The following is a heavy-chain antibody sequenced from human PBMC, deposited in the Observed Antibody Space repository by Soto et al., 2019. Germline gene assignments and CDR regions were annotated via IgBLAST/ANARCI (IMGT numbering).Heavy chain of an antibody. V-gene: IGHV3-30*18. CDR1: GFTLSSYG. Sequence: QVQLVESGGGVVQPGRSLRLSCAASGFTLSSYGMHWVRQAPGKGLEWVAVISYDGSNKYYADSVKGRFSISRYNPKNTLYLQMISLRDEDTAVYYCANIPYSWNGADAFDIGGQGTVVRVYS. J-gene: IGHJ3*02. D-gene: IGHD1-1*01. CDR3: ANIPYSWNGADAFDI. CDR2: ISYDGSNK.